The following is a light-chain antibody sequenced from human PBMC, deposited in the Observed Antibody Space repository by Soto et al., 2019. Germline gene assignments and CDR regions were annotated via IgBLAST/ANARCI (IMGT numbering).Light chain of an antibody. CDR2: AAS. J-gene: IGKJ4*01. Sequence: DIQLTQSPSFLSASVGDRVTITCRASQGIATYLAWYQQKPGKAPKLLIYAASTLQSGVPSRFSGSGSGTEFSLTISNVQPEDLATYYCQQLNNNLLTFGGGTKVEIK. CDR3: QQLNNNLLT. V-gene: IGKV1-9*01. CDR1: QGIATY.